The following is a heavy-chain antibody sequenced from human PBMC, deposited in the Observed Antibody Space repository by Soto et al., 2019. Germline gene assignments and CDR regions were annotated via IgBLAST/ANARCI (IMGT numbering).Heavy chain of an antibody. D-gene: IGHD4-17*01. Sequence: ASVKVSCKASGGTFSSYAISWVRQAPGQGLEWMGGIIPIFGTANYAQKFQGRVTITADESTSTAYMELSSLRSEDTAVYYCARDRPYGDYDGLFDYWCPGPLVSVSS. CDR2: IIPIFGTA. CDR1: GGTFSSYA. J-gene: IGHJ4*02. V-gene: IGHV1-69*13. CDR3: ARDRPYGDYDGLFDY.